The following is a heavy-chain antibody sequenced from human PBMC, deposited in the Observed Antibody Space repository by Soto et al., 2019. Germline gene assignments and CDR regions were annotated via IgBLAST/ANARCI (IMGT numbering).Heavy chain of an antibody. D-gene: IGHD3-22*01. J-gene: IGHJ4*02. V-gene: IGHV3-74*01. Sequence: EVPLVESGGGLVQPGGSLRLSCAASGLTFSSYWMHWVRQAPGKGLVWVSRIDSDGSSTSYADSVKGRFTISRDNAKNTLYLQMNSRSAEDTAVYYCARGALVYYYANTDYHYLYWGQGTLVTVSS. CDR3: ARGALVYYYANTDYHYLY. CDR2: IDSDGSST. CDR1: GLTFSSYW.